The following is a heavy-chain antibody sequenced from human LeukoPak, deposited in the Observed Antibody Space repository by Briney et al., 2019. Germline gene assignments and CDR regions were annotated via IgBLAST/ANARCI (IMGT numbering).Heavy chain of an antibody. J-gene: IGHJ3*02. Sequence: GGSLRLSCAASGFTFSSYNMNWVRQAPGKGLEWVSSISSSGSTIYYADSVKGRYTISRDNAKNSLYLQMNSLRAEDTAVYYCASGLQGYYDSREDIWGQGTMVTVSS. CDR1: GFTFSSYN. CDR2: ISSSGSTI. V-gene: IGHV3-21*04. D-gene: IGHD3-22*01. CDR3: ASGLQGYYDSREDI.